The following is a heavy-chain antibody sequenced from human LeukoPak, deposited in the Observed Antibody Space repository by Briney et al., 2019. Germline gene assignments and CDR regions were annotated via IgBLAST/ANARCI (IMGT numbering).Heavy chain of an antibody. D-gene: IGHD3-10*01. Sequence: GGSLRLSCAASGFTFSSYAMHWVRQAPGKGLEWVAVISYDGSNKYYADSVKGRFTISRDNSKNTLYLQMNSLRAEDTAVYYCARGAGIWVRGVIDYWGQGTLVTVSS. V-gene: IGHV3-30-3*01. J-gene: IGHJ4*02. CDR1: GFTFSSYA. CDR3: ARGAGIWVRGVIDY. CDR2: ISYDGSNK.